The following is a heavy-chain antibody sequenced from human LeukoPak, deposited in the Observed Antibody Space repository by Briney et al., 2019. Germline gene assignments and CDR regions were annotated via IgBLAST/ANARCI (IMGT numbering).Heavy chain of an antibody. CDR1: GFTFSSYG. CDR2: IWYDGSNK. V-gene: IGHV3-33*01. J-gene: IGHJ4*02. CDR3: ASDTTSGSTPYFDY. Sequence: GGSLRLSCAASGFTFSSYGMHWVRQAPGKELEWVAVIWYDGSNKYYADSVKGRFTISRDNSKNTLYLQMNSLRAEDTAVYYCASDTTSGSTPYFDYWGQGTLVTVSS. D-gene: IGHD5-12*01.